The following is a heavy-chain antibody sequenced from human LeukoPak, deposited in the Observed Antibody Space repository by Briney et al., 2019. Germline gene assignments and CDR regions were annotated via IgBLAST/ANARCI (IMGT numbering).Heavy chain of an antibody. J-gene: IGHJ4*02. CDR1: GFTFSNYW. CDR3: ARDRGALDY. V-gene: IGHV3-74*01. Sequence: GGSLRLSCTASGFTFSNYWMHWVRQAPGKGLVWVSRLNGDGGTTGYADSVKGRFTISRDNAKNTVYLQMNSLRAEDTAVYYCARDRGALDYWGQGTLVTVSS. CDR2: LNGDGGTT.